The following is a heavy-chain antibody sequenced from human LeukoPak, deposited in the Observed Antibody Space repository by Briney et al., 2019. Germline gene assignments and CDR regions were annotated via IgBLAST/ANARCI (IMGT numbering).Heavy chain of an antibody. D-gene: IGHD2-2*01. Sequence: SETLSLTCTVSGGSISSYYWSWIRQPPGKGLEWIGYIYYSGSTNYNPSLKSRVTISVDTSKNQFSLKLSSVTAADTAVYYCARLTRSDAFDIWGQGTMVTVSS. J-gene: IGHJ3*02. CDR1: GGSISSYY. V-gene: IGHV4-59*08. CDR3: ARLTRSDAFDI. CDR2: IYYSGST.